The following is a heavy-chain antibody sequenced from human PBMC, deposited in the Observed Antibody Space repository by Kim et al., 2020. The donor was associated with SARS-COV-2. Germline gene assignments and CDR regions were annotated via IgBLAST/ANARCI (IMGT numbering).Heavy chain of an antibody. Sequence: SVKVSCKASGGTFSSHAISWVRQAPGQGLEWMGRIIPILGIANYAQKFQGRVTITADKSTSTAYMELSSLRSEDAAVYYCSRVITMVRGVIRNDDFDIWGQGTMLTVSS. CDR2: IIPILGIA. CDR1: GGTFSSHA. V-gene: IGHV1-69*04. CDR3: SRVITMVRGVIRNDDFDI. D-gene: IGHD3-10*01. J-gene: IGHJ3*02.